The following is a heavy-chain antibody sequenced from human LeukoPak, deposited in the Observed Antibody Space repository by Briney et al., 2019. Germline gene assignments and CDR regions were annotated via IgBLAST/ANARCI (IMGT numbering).Heavy chain of an antibody. Sequence: GGSLRLSCTASGFTFRSYWMNWARQAPGKGLEWVASINHNGNVNYYVDSVKGRFTISRDNAKNSLYLQMSNLRAEDTAVYFCARGGGLDVWGQGATVTVSS. CDR1: GFTFRSYW. J-gene: IGHJ6*02. CDR2: INHNGNVN. CDR3: ARGGGLDV. V-gene: IGHV3-7*03. D-gene: IGHD3-16*01.